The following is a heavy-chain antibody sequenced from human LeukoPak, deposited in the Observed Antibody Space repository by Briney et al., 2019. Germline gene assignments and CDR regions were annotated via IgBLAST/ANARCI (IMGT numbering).Heavy chain of an antibody. CDR3: ARWGGTRQFYFDY. CDR1: GFSLSNYG. J-gene: IGHJ4*02. CDR2: INYDGSNR. V-gene: IGHV3-33*01. Sequence: GGSLRLSCAASGFSLSNYGLHWVRQGPGKGLEWLAVINYDGSNRYYADSVKGRFTISRDSSENTLYLQMNSLRADDTAMYYCARWGGTRQFYFDYWGQGTLATVSS. D-gene: IGHD3-16*01.